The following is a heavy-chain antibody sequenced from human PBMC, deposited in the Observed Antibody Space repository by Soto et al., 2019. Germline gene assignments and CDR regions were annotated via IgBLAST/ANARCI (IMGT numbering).Heavy chain of an antibody. D-gene: IGHD6-13*01. J-gene: IGHJ4*02. CDR2: IYPGDYET. V-gene: IGHV5-51*01. CDR3: ARSPRSSPYFDY. Sequence: LGESLKISCQCSGYTFSNFCIAWVRQLPGKGLEWMGIIYPGDYETRYSPSFHGKFTISADRSIGTAYLQWSSLEASDSAFYFCARSPRSSPYFDYWGQGALVTVSS. CDR1: GYTFSNFC.